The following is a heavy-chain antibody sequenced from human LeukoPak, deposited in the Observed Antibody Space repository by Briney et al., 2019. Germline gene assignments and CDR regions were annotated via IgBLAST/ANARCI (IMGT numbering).Heavy chain of an antibody. CDR1: GGSISSSSYY. CDR2: IYYSGST. V-gene: IGHV4-39*01. J-gene: IGHJ4*02. CDR3: ARLSEVSSTVDY. Sequence: SETLSLTCTVSGGSISSSSYYWGWIRQPRGKGLEWIGSIYYSGSTYYNPSLKSRVTISVDTSKNQFSLKLSSVTAADTAVYYCARLSEVSSTVDYWGQGTLVTVSS. D-gene: IGHD6-13*01.